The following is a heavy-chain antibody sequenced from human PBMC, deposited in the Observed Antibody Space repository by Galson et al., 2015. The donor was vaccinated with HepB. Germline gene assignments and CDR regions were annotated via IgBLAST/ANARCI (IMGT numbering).Heavy chain of an antibody. D-gene: IGHD3-10*01. CDR1: GFTFGDYA. CDR2: IRSKAYGGTT. CDR3: TRDVLRFGAEHDFDI. V-gene: IGHV3-49*03. Sequence: SLRLSCAASGFTFGDYAMSWFRQAPGKGLEWVGFIRSKAYGGTTEYAASVKGRFTISRDDSKSIAYLQMNSLKTEDTAVYYFTRDVLRFGAEHDFDIWGQGTMVTVSS. J-gene: IGHJ3*02.